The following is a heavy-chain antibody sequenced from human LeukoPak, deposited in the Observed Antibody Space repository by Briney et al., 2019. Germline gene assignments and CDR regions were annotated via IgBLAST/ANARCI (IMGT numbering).Heavy chain of an antibody. CDR3: ATALVDPDYDSSGQDNAFDI. Sequence: PSETLSLTCTVSGGSISSYYWSWIRQPPGKGLEWIGYIYYSGSTNYNPSLKSRVTISVDTSKNQFSLKLSSVTAADTAVYYCATALVDPDYDSSGQDNAFDIWGQGTMVTVSS. D-gene: IGHD3-22*01. J-gene: IGHJ3*02. CDR1: GGSISSYY. V-gene: IGHV4-59*01. CDR2: IYYSGST.